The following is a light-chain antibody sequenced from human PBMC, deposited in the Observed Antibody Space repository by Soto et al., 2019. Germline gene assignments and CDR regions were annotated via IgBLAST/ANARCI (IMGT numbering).Light chain of an antibody. J-gene: IGLJ1*01. CDR3: QTWGTGTLYV. CDR1: RGHSGYA. CDR2: LNTDGSH. V-gene: IGLV4-69*01. Sequence: QLVLTQSPSASASLGASVKLTCTLSRGHSGYAIAWHQQQPEKGPRYLMRLNTDGSHSKGDGIPDRFSASSSGAERYLIISSLQSEDEADYYCQTWGTGTLYVFGTGTKLTVL.